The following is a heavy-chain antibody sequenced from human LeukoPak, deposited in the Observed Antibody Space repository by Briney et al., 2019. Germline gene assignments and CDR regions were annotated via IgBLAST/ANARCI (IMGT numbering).Heavy chain of an antibody. D-gene: IGHD3-3*01. CDR1: GFTVSSSY. CDR3: ARDLEKFDY. V-gene: IGHV3-66*01. CDR2: IYSSGST. J-gene: IGHJ4*02. Sequence: GGSLRLSCAPSGFTVSSSYMSWVRQAPGKGLEWVSIIYSSGSTYYADSVKGRFTISRDNSKNTLYLQMNSLRAEDTAVYYCARDLEKFDYWGQGTLVTVSS.